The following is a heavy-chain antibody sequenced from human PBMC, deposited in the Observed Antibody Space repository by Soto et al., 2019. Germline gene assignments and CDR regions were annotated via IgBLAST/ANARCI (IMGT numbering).Heavy chain of an antibody. CDR2: IIPIFGTA. D-gene: IGHD4-4*01. CDR1: GGTFSSYA. CDR3: ASPPSSNRYYYGMDV. V-gene: IGHV1-69*12. Sequence: QVQLVQSGAEVKKPGSSVKVSCKASGGTFSSYAISWVRQAPGQGLEWMGGIIPIFGTANYAKKFQGRVTITADESTSTAYMELGSMRSEDTAVYYFASPPSSNRYYYGMDVWGQGTTVTVSS. J-gene: IGHJ6*02.